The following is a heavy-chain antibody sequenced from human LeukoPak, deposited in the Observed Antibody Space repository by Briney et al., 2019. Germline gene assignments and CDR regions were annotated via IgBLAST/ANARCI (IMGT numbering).Heavy chain of an antibody. D-gene: IGHD3-3*01. CDR2: INPNSGGT. V-gene: IGHV1-2*06. J-gene: IGHJ4*02. CDR1: GYTFTGYY. Sequence: ASVKVSCKASGYTFTGYYMHWVRQAPGQGLEWMGRINPNSGGTNYAQKFQGRVTMTRDTSISTAYMELSRLRSDDTAVYYCARARVLRFLEWLPNSWGQGSLVNVSS. CDR3: ARARVLRFLEWLPNS.